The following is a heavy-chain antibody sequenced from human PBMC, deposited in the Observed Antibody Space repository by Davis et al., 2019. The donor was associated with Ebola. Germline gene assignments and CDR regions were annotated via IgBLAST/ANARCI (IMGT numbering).Heavy chain of an antibody. Sequence: PGGSLRLSCAASGFTSSSYSMNWVRQAPGKGLEWVSSISSSSSYIYYADSVKGRFTISRDNAKNSRYLQMNSLRAEDTALYYCAKDIRTFVVVIINGGMDVWGQGTTVTVSS. CDR3: AKDIRTFVVVIINGGMDV. J-gene: IGHJ6*02. CDR1: GFTSSSYS. V-gene: IGHV3-21*04. CDR2: ISSSSSYI. D-gene: IGHD3-3*01.